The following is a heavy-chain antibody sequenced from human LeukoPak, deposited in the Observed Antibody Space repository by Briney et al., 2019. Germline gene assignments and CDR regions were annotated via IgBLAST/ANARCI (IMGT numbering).Heavy chain of an antibody. D-gene: IGHD1-26*01. CDR2: ISSSSSTI. CDR1: GFTFGDYA. J-gene: IGHJ4*02. Sequence: GGSPRLSWTASGFTFGDYAMSWVRQAPGKGLEWVSYISSSSSTIYYADSVKGRLTISRDNAKNSLYLQMNSLRAEDTAVYYCARDRGSGSYGFGFDYWGQGTLVTVSS. V-gene: IGHV3-48*01. CDR3: ARDRGSGSYGFGFDY.